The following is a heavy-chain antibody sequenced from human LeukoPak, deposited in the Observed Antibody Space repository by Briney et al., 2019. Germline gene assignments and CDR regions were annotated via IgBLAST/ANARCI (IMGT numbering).Heavy chain of an antibody. D-gene: IGHD5-18*01. V-gene: IGHV3-15*01. CDR1: GFTFSNAW. J-gene: IGHJ5*02. Sequence: PGGSLRLSCAASGFTFSNAWMSWVRQAPGKGLEWVGRIKSKTDGGTTDYAAPVKGRFTISRDDSKNTLYLQMNSMRAEDTAVYYCAKRYSYGPNWFDPWGQGTLVTVSS. CDR3: AKRYSYGPNWFDP. CDR2: IKSKTDGGTT.